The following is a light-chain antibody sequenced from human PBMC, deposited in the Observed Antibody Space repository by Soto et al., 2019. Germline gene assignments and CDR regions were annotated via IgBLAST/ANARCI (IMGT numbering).Light chain of an antibody. CDR1: QSISSW. J-gene: IGKJ1*01. Sequence: DIQMTQSPSTLSASVGDRVTITCRASQSISSWLAWYQQKTRKAPKILLYKASSLDTGVPSRFSGSGSGTEFTLTITSLQPDDFATYYCQQYSSYLTFGQGTKVEIK. CDR2: KAS. CDR3: QQYSSYLT. V-gene: IGKV1-5*03.